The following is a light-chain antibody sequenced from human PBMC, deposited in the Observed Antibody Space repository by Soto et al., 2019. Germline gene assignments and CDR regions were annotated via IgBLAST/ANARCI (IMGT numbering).Light chain of an antibody. CDR2: AAS. CDR3: QQTTCSPLL. V-gene: IGKV1-12*01. CDR1: QGISSW. J-gene: IGKJ4*01. Sequence: DIQMTQSPSFVSASVGDRVTITCRASQGISSWLAWYQHKPGRAPKLLIHAASSLESGVPSRFSGSGSGTIFTLPTRSRHPEGFATYFGQQTTCSPLLFGGGPKVEI.